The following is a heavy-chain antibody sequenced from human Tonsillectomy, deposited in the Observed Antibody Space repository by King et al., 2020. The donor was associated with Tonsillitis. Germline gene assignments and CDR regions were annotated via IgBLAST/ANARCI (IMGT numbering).Heavy chain of an antibody. V-gene: IGHV3-30*04. CDR3: AATYSTSSFSLGLNGMDV. D-gene: IGHD6-6*01. Sequence: HVQLVESGGGVVQPGRSLRLSCAASGFTFSSNSLHWVRRAPGKGLEWVAFISNDGSNKYYADSVKGRFTISRDNSKNTLYLQMNSLRAEDTAVYYCAATYSTSSFSLGLNGMDVWGQGTTVTVSS. CDR1: GFTFSSNS. CDR2: ISNDGSNK. J-gene: IGHJ6*02.